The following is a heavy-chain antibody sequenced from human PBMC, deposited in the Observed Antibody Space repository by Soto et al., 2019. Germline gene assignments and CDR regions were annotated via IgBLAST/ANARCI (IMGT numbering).Heavy chain of an antibody. V-gene: IGHV4-4*07. Sequence: SETLSLTCTVSGDSISTYYWSWIRQPAGKGLEWIGRIHTSGRTLYNLSLKSRVTISVDTSKNQLSLKLSSATAADTAVYYCARSMYSTSAQLYYGMDVWGQGTTVTVSS. CDR1: GDSISTYY. J-gene: IGHJ6*02. CDR2: IHTSGRT. CDR3: ARSMYSTSAQLYYGMDV. D-gene: IGHD6-6*01.